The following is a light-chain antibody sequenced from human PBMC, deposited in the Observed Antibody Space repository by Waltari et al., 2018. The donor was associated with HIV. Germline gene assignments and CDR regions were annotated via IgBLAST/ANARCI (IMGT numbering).Light chain of an antibody. CDR1: ALPKQY. J-gene: IGLJ3*02. CDR3: QSVDSSGTYPWV. Sequence: SYELTQPPSVSVSPGQPARITCSGDALPKQYAYWYQQKPGQAPVLVIYKDSERPSGIPERFSGSSSGTTVTLTISGVQAEDEADYYCQSVDSSGTYPWVFGGGTKLTVL. V-gene: IGLV3-25*03. CDR2: KDS.